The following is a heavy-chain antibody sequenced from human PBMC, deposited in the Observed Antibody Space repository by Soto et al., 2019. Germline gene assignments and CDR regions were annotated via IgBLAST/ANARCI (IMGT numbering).Heavy chain of an antibody. CDR2: ISSDGNII. V-gene: IGHV3-30-3*01. CDR3: VRENYGFSVGSFDY. Sequence: QVQLVESGGGVVQPGRSLRLSCAASGFIFTGHAMHWVRQAPGKGLEWLAVISSDGNIIFYGDSVKGRFTISRDNSKKSLYLQMSSLRAEDTAVYYFVRENYGFSVGSFDYWGQGTLAIVSS. J-gene: IGHJ4*02. D-gene: IGHD3-3*01. CDR1: GFIFTGHA.